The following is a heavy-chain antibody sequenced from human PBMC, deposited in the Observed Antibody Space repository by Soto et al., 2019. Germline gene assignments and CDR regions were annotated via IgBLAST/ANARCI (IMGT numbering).Heavy chain of an antibody. CDR3: AIKNSYYYDILI. V-gene: IGHV4-39*01. D-gene: IGHD3-9*01. CDR1: GGSISSSSYY. CDR2: IYYSGST. Sequence: PSETLSLTCTVSGGSISSSSYYWGWIRQPPGKGLEWIGSIYYSGSTYYNPSLKSRVTISVDTSKNQFSLKLSSVTAADTAVYYCAIKNSYYYDILIWGQGTLVTVSS. J-gene: IGHJ4*02.